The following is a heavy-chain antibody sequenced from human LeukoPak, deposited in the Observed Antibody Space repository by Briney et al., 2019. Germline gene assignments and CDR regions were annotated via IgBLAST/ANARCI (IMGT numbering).Heavy chain of an antibody. CDR1: GGSISSYY. CDR2: IYYSGST. CDR3: ARVVGTVTTEWDWFDP. Sequence: SETLSLTCTVSGGSISSYYWSWIRQPPGKGLEWIGYIYYSGSTNYNPSLKSRVTISVDTSKNQFSLKLSSVTAADTAVYYCARVVGTVTTEWDWFDPWGQGTLVTVSS. J-gene: IGHJ5*02. D-gene: IGHD4-17*01. V-gene: IGHV4-59*01.